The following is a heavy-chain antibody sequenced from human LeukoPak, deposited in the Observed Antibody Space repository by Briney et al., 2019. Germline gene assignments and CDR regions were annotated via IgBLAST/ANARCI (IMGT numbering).Heavy chain of an antibody. V-gene: IGHV3-30*18. D-gene: IGHD6-13*01. CDR3: AKDGGGYSSSTAVFDY. Sequence: GGSLRLSCAASGFTFSSYGMHWVRRAPGKGLEWVAVISYDGSNKYYADSVKGRFTISRDNSKNTLYLQMNSLRAEDTAVYYCAKDGGGYSSSTAVFDYWGQGTLVTVSS. CDR1: GFTFSSYG. J-gene: IGHJ4*02. CDR2: ISYDGSNK.